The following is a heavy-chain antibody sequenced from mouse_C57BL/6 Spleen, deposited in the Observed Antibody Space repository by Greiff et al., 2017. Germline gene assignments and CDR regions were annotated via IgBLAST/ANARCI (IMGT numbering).Heavy chain of an antibody. Sequence: VQLQQSGPELVKPGASVKMSCTASGYTFTDYNMPWVKQSPGKSLEWIGYINPNNGGTSYNQKFKGKATLTVNKSSSTAYMELRSLTSEDSAVYYCARDGSSYYWYFDVWGTGTTVTVSS. V-gene: IGHV1-22*01. CDR3: ARDGSSYYWYFDV. CDR1: GYTFTDYN. D-gene: IGHD1-1*01. CDR2: INPNNGGT. J-gene: IGHJ1*03.